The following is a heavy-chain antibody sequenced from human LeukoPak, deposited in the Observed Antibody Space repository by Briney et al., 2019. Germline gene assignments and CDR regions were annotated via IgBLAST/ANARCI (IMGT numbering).Heavy chain of an antibody. CDR3: ARPGRADAFDI. J-gene: IGHJ3*02. CDR2: INWNGEST. Sequence: PGGSLRLSCAASGFPFDNSGMTWVRQAPGKGLKWVSGINWNGESTGYADSVKGRFTISRDNAKNSLYLQMNSLRAEDTAVYYCARPGRADAFDIWGQGTMVTVSS. V-gene: IGHV3-20*04. CDR1: GFPFDNSG.